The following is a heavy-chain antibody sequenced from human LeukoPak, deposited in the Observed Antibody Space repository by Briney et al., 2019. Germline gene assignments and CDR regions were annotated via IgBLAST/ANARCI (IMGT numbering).Heavy chain of an antibody. D-gene: IGHD6-13*01. CDR3: ARGDRYSSSWYTDY. CDR1: GYTFTSYG. Sequence: ASVKVSCKASGYTFTSYGISWVRQAPGQGLVWMGWISTYNGNTNYAQKLQGRVTMTTDTSTSTAYMELRSLRSDDTAVYYCARGDRYSSSWYTDYWGQGTLVTVSS. CDR2: ISTYNGNT. J-gene: IGHJ4*02. V-gene: IGHV1-18*04.